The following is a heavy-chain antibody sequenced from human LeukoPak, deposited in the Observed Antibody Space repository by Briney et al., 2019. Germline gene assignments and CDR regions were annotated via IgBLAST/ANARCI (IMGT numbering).Heavy chain of an antibody. CDR3: ASSRGSGSYGFGMDV. CDR2: INPSGGST. CDR1: GYTFTSYY. D-gene: IGHD3-10*01. Sequence: ASVKVSCKASGYTFTSYYMHWVRQAPGQGLEWMGIINPSGGSTSYAQKFQGRVTMTRDTFTSTVYMELSSLRSEDTAVYYCASSRGSGSYGFGMDVWGKGTTVTVSS. J-gene: IGHJ6*04. V-gene: IGHV1-46*01.